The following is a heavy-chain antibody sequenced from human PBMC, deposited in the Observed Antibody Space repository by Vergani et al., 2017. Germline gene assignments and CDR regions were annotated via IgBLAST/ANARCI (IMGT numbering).Heavy chain of an antibody. CDR1: GFTFSSYG. CDR3: AKDHSYYFDY. V-gene: IGHV3-30*18. J-gene: IGHJ4*02. Sequence: QVQLVESGGGVVQPGRSLRLSCAASGFTFSSYGMHWVRQAPGKGLEWVAVISYDGSNKYYADSVKGRFTISGDNSKNTLYLQMNSLRAEDTAVYYCAKDHSYYFDYWGQGTLVTVS. CDR2: ISYDGSNK. D-gene: IGHD5-18*01.